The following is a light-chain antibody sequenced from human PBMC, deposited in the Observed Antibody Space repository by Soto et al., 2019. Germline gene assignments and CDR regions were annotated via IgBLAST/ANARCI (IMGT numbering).Light chain of an antibody. Sequence: DIQMTQSPSTLSGSVGDRVTITCRASQTISSWLAWYQQKPGKAPKLLIYKASRLETGVPSRFSGSGSGTKFTLTIASLQPDDFATYYCQQYETFSGTFGPGTRLEIK. CDR2: KAS. J-gene: IGKJ5*01. CDR1: QTISSW. CDR3: QQYETFSGT. V-gene: IGKV1-5*03.